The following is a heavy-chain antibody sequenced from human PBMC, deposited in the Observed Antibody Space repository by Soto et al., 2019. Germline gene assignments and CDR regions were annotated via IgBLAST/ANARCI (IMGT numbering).Heavy chain of an antibody. CDR1: GGSISSGDYY. CDR2: IYYSGST. D-gene: IGHD6-13*01. J-gene: IGHJ3*02. Sequence: SETLSLTCTVSGGSISSGDYYWSWIRQPPGKGLEWIGYIYYSGSTYYNPSLKSRVTISVDTSKNQFSLKLSSVTAADTAVYHCARDKSSSWYGEAFDIWGQGTMVTVSS. CDR3: ARDKSSSWYGEAFDI. V-gene: IGHV4-30-4*01.